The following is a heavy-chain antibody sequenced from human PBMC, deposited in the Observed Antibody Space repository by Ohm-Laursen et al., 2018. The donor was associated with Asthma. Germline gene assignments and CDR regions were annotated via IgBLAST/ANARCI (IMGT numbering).Heavy chain of an antibody. V-gene: IGHV3-7*01. CDR1: KFTFSNHW. CDR2: INPDGRET. D-gene: IGHD4-23*01. J-gene: IGHJ5*02. CDR3: ARWGTTVASDWFDP. Sequence: SLRLSCAASKFTFSNHWMNWVRQAPGKGLEWVANINPDGRETRHVDSVKGRFTISRDNAKDSLSLQMNSLRVEDTAVYYCARWGTTVASDWFDPWGQGTLVTVSS.